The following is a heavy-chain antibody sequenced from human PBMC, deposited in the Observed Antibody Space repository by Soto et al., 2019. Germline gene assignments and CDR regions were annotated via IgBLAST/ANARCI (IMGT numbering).Heavy chain of an antibody. J-gene: IGHJ2*01. D-gene: IGHD6-13*01. Sequence: QLQLQESGPGLVKPSETLSLPCTVSSGSISSSPYYWGWIRQPPGKGLEWIGSIYYSGSTYYNPSLKRRVTISVATSKNQFSLKLSSVTAADTAVYYCAGHYSAAGSNWYFDLWGRGTLVTVSS. CDR3: AGHYSAAGSNWYFDL. CDR1: SGSISSSPYY. V-gene: IGHV4-39*01. CDR2: IYYSGST.